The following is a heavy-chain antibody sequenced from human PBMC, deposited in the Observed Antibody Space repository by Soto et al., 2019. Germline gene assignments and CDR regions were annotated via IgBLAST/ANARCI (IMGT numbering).Heavy chain of an antibody. CDR3: AKGKTLAGTNDY. J-gene: IGHJ4*02. CDR1: GFTFSSYG. Sequence: GGSLRLSCAASGFTFSSYGMHWVRQAPGKGLEWVAVISYDGSNKYYADSVKGRFTISRDNSKNTLYLQMNSLRAEDTAVYYCAKGKTLAGTNDYWGQGTLVTLSS. D-gene: IGHD6-13*01. CDR2: ISYDGSNK. V-gene: IGHV3-30*18.